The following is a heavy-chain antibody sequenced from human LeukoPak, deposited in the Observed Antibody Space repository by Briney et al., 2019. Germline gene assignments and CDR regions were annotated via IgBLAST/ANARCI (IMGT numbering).Heavy chain of an antibody. CDR1: GYTFTSYG. J-gene: IGHJ5*02. CDR3: VRDRRNYGSGSYLSFDP. V-gene: IGHV1-18*01. Sequence: ASVKVSCKASGYTFTSYGISWVRQAPGQGLEWMGWISAYNGNTNYAQKLQGRVTMTTDTSTSTAYMELRSLRSDDTAVCYCVRDRRNYGSGSYLSFDPWGQGTLVTVSS. D-gene: IGHD3-10*01. CDR2: ISAYNGNT.